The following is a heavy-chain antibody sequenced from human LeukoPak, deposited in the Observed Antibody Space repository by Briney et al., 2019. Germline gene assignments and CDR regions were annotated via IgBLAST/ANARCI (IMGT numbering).Heavy chain of an antibody. D-gene: IGHD6-19*01. J-gene: IGHJ6*02. Sequence: PSETLSLTCAVYGGSFSGYYWSWIRQPPGKGLEWIGEINHSGSTNYNPSLKSRVTISVDTSKNQFSLKLNSVTAADTAVYYCARLHPCSSGWYGDYYYYGMDVWGQGTTVTVSS. CDR2: INHSGST. V-gene: IGHV4-34*01. CDR3: ARLHPCSSGWYGDYYYYGMDV. CDR1: GGSFSGYY.